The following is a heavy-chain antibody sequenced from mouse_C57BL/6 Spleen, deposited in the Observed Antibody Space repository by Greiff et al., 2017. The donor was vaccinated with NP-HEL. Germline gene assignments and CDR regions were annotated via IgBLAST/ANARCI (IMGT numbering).Heavy chain of an antibody. CDR1: GFSLTSYG. CDR3: ARNMITNVYYAMDY. D-gene: IGHD2-4*01. CDR2: IWSGGST. Sequence: VQLVESGPGLVQPSQSLSITCTVSGFSLTSYGVHWVRQSPGKGLEWLGVIWSGGSTDYNAAFISRLSISKDNSKSQVFFKMNSLQADDTAIYYCARNMITNVYYAMDYWGQGTSVTVSS. J-gene: IGHJ4*01. V-gene: IGHV2-2*01.